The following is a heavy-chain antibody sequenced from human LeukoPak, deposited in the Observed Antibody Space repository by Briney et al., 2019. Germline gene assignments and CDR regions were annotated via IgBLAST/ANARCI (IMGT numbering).Heavy chain of an antibody. CDR2: INHSGST. D-gene: IGHD2-15*01. CDR3: ASYTYCSGGGCYSGNWFDP. V-gene: IGHV4-34*01. CDR1: GGSFSGYY. J-gene: IGHJ5*02. Sequence: SETLSLTCAVYGGSFSGYYWSWIRQPPGKGLEWIGEINHSGSTNYNPSLKSRVTISVDTSKNQFSLKLSSVTAADTAVYYCASYTYCSGGGCYSGNWFDPWGQGTLVTVSS.